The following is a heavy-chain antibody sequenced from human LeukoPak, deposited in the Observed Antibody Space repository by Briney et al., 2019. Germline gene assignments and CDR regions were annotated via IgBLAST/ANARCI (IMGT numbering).Heavy chain of an antibody. J-gene: IGHJ4*02. D-gene: IGHD6-19*01. CDR1: GGSISSSSYY. V-gene: IGHV4-39*01. Sequence: SETLSLTCTVSGGSISSSSYYWGWIHQPPGKGLEWIGSIYYSGSTYYNPSLKSRVTISVDTSKNQFSLKLSSVTAADTAVYYRARRRGWVDYWGQGALVTVSS. CDR3: ARRRGWVDY. CDR2: IYYSGST.